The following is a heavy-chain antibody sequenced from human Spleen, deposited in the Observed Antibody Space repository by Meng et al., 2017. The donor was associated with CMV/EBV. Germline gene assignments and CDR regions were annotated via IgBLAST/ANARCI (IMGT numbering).Heavy chain of an antibody. J-gene: IGHJ4*02. CDR2: IYYSGST. CDR1: GGSISSGDYY. CDR3: ARDGGYHRAAGPY. V-gene: IGHV4-30-4*08. Sequence: VQLQESGPELVKPSQTLSLTCTVSGGSISSGDYYWSWIRQPPGKGLEWIGYIYYSGSTYYNPSLKSRVTISVDTSKNQFSLKLSSVTAADTAVYYCARDGGYHRAAGPYWGQGTLVTVSS. D-gene: IGHD2-15*01.